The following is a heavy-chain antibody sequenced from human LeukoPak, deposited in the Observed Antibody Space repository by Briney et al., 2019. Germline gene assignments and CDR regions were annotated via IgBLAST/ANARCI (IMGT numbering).Heavy chain of an antibody. CDR1: GYTFTGYY. J-gene: IGHJ6*03. CDR3: AREEANYYYYMDV. V-gene: IGHV1-2*02. CDR2: VNPNSGGT. Sequence: ASVKVSCKASGYTFTGYYMHWVRQAPGQGLEWMGWVNPNSGGTNYAQKFQGRVTMTRDTSISTAYMELSRLRSDDTAMYYRAREEANYYYYMDVWGKGTTVTVSS.